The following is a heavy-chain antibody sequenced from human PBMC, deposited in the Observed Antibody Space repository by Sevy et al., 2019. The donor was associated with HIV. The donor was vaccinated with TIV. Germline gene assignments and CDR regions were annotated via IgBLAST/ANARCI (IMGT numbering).Heavy chain of an antibody. J-gene: IGHJ2*01. CDR1: GDSLTSGIYY. CDR2: MYYTGTT. CDR3: ARGHRWYFNL. Sequence: SETLSLTCTASGDSLTSGIYYWSWIRQTPGKGLTWIGYMYYTGTTNYNPSLKGRVTISRDTAKNQFSLQMNSVTPADTAIYYCARGHRWYFNLWGRGTLVTVSS. V-gene: IGHV4-61*01.